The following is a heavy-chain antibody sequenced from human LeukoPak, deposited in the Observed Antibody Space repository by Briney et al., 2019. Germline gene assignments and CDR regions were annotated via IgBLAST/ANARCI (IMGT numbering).Heavy chain of an antibody. D-gene: IGHD3-10*01. Sequence: ASVKVSCKASGYTFTGYYMHWVRQAPGQGLEWMGWINPNSGGTNYAQKFQGRVTMTRDTSISTAYMELSRLRSDDTAVYYCASPTAYGSGSYYIYWGQGTLVTVSS. CDR1: GYTFTGYY. V-gene: IGHV1-2*02. CDR3: ASPTAYGSGSYYIY. CDR2: INPNSGGT. J-gene: IGHJ4*02.